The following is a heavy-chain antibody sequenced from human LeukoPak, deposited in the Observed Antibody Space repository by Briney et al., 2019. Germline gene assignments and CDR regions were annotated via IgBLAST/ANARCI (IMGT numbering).Heavy chain of an antibody. J-gene: IGHJ4*02. CDR1: GFTFSSYG. CDR3: AKGRGYQLLPHALYFDY. CDR2: ISGSGGST. V-gene: IGHV3-23*01. D-gene: IGHD2-2*01. Sequence: PGGSLGLSCAASGFTFSSYGMSWVRQAPGKGLEWVSAISGSGGSTYYADSVKGRFTISRDNSKNTLYLQMNSLRAEDTAVYYCAKGRGYQLLPHALYFDYWGQGTLVTVSS.